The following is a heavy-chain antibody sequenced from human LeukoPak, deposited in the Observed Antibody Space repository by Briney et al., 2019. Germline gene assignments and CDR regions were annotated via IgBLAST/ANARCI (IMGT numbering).Heavy chain of an antibody. V-gene: IGHV3-33*06. J-gene: IGHJ5*02. Sequence: PGGSLRLSCAASGFTFGSYGMHWVRQAPGKGLEWVAVIWYDGSNKYYADSVKGRFTISRDNSKNTLYLQMNSLRAEDTAVYYCAKAEGGLAYCGGDCYSVGWFDPWGQGTLVTVSS. CDR3: AKAEGGLAYCGGDCYSVGWFDP. CDR1: GFTFGSYG. D-gene: IGHD2-21*02. CDR2: IWYDGSNK.